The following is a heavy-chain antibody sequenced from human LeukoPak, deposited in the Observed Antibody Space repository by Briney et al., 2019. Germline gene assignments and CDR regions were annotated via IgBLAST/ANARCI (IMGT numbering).Heavy chain of an antibody. CDR3: ARGVVAAAGRTFDF. D-gene: IGHD6-13*01. J-gene: IGHJ4*01. CDR1: GDSFSYFY. Sequence: SETLSLTCTVSGDSFSYFYWSWIRQPPGKGLEWIGYIYNSGSTSYNPSLKSRVTISLDTSQNQFSLKLSSLTAADTAVYYCARGVVAAAGRTFDFWGQEPWSPSPQ. CDR2: IYNSGST. V-gene: IGHV4-59*01.